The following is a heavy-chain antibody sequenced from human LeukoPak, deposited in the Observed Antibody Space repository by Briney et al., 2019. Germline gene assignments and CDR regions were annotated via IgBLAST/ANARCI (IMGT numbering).Heavy chain of an antibody. CDR3: ARDSVDTAMGLDY. CDR2: IYYSGST. V-gene: IGHV4-59*01. Sequence: ASETLSLTCTVSGGSISSYYWSWIRQPPGKGLEWIGYIYYSGSTNYNPSLKSRVTISVDTSKNQFSLKLSSVTAADTAVYYCARDSVDTAMGLDYWGQGTLVTVSS. J-gene: IGHJ4*02. CDR1: GGSISSYY. D-gene: IGHD5-18*01.